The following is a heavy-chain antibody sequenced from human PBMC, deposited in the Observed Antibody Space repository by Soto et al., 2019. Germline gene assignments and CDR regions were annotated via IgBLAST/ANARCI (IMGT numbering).Heavy chain of an antibody. D-gene: IGHD1-26*01. CDR1: GGSISSGGYY. CDR3: ARSEATGLDY. V-gene: IGHV4-31*03. J-gene: IGHJ4*02. CDR2: IYYSGST. Sequence: SETLSLSCTVSGGSISSGGYYWSWIRQHPGKGLEWIGYIYYSGSTYYNPSLKSRVTISVDTSKNQFSLKLSSVTAADTAVYYCARSEATGLDYWGQGTLVTVS.